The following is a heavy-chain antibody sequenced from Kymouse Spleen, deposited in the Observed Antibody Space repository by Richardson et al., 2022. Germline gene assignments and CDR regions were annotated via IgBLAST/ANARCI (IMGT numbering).Heavy chain of an antibody. J-gene: IGHJ4*02. CDR2: INHSGST. CDR3: ARGPNWGSGYFDY. D-gene: IGHD7-27*02. Sequence: QVQLQQWGAGLLKPSETLSLTCAVYGGSFSGYYWSWIRQPPGKGLEWIGEINHSGSTNYNPSLKSRVTISVDTSKNQFSLKLSSVTAADTAVYYCARGPNWGSGYFDYWGQGTLVTVSS. CDR1: GGSFSGYY. V-gene: IGHV4-34*01.